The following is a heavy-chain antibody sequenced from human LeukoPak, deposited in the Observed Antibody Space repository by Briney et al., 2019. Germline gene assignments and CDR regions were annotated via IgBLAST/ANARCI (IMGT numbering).Heavy chain of an antibody. D-gene: IGHD3-3*01. Sequence: SETLSLTCTVSGGSISSYYWSWIRQPPGKGLEWIGYIYYSGSTNYNPSLKSRVTISVDTSKNQFSLKLSSVTAADTAVYYCARDDTIFGVVNPRNNAFDIWDQGTMVTVSS. CDR2: IYYSGST. CDR1: GGSISSYY. V-gene: IGHV4-59*01. CDR3: ARDDTIFGVVNPRNNAFDI. J-gene: IGHJ3*02.